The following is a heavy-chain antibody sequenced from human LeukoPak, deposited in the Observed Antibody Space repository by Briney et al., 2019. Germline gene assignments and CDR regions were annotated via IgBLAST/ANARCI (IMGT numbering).Heavy chain of an antibody. CDR2: MNPNSGNT. CDR1: GYTFTSYD. V-gene: IGHV1-8*01. CDR3: ARGYCSGGSCYSQYYYYYYMDV. J-gene: IGHJ6*03. D-gene: IGHD2-15*01. Sequence: ASVKVSCKASGYTFTSYDINWVRQATGQGLEWMGWMNPNSGNTGYAQKFQGRVTMTRNTSISTAYMELSSPRSEDTAVYYCARGYCSGGSCYSQYYYYYYMDVWGKGTTVTVSS.